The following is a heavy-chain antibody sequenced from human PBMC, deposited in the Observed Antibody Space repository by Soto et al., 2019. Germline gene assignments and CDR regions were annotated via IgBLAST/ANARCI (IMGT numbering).Heavy chain of an antibody. CDR3: VQTTAWPGFDF. CDR2: IYGGGTT. D-gene: IGHD4-17*01. J-gene: IGHJ4*02. V-gene: IGHV3-53*01. CDR1: GFAVSSKY. Sequence: EVQLVDSGGGWIQPGGSLRLSCAASGFAVSSKYMTWVRQAPGKGLEWVSVIYGGGTTYYADSVKGRFTSSRDTSKNTLYLQLNSLRAVAATVSDCVQTTAWPGFDFWGQGTLVPVSS.